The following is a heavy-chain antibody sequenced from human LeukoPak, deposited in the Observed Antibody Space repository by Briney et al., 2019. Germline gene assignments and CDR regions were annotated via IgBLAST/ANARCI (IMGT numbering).Heavy chain of an antibody. CDR2: INPSGGST. CDR3: ARDLAPEGTYDYVWGSYRYSHLVY. CDR1: GYTFTSYY. V-gene: IGHV1-46*01. J-gene: IGHJ4*02. Sequence: ASVKVSCKASGYTFTSYYMHWVRQAPGQGLEWMGIINPSGGSTSYAQKFQGRVTMTRDMSTSTVYMELSSLRSEDTAVYYCARDLAPEGTYDYVWGSYRYSHLVYWGQGTLVTVSS. D-gene: IGHD3-16*02.